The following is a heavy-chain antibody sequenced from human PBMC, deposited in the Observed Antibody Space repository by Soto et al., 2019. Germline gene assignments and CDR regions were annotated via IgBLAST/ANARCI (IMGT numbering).Heavy chain of an antibody. J-gene: IGHJ4*02. CDR2: IDPSDSNT. V-gene: IGHV5-10-1*01. CDR1: GFSFTGYL. D-gene: IGHD7-27*01. CDR3: ASPSHY. Sequence: GESLKISCKGSGFSFTGYLISWVRQMPFKGLEWMGKIDPSDSNTKYSPSFKGHVTISADKSISTAYLQWSRLKASDTAIYYCASPSHYWGQGTLVTVS.